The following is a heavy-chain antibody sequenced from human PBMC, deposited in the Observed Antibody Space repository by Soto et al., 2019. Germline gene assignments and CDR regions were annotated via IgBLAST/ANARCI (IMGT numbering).Heavy chain of an antibody. CDR2: IYYSGST. CDR1: GGSISSYY. Sequence: TLSLTCTVSGGSISSYYWSWIRQPPGKGLEWIGYIYYSGSTNYNPSLKSRVTISVDTSKNQFSLKLSSVTAADTAVYYCARLKYYYDSSGYSRAFDYWGQGTLVTVSS. J-gene: IGHJ4*02. D-gene: IGHD3-22*01. CDR3: ARLKYYYDSSGYSRAFDY. V-gene: IGHV4-59*01.